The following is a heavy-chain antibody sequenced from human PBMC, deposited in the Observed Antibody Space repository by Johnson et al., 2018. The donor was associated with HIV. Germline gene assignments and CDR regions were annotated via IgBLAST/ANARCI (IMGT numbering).Heavy chain of an antibody. CDR2: ISFDGGDK. V-gene: IGHV3-30*03. CDR1: GFSFSSYA. CDR3: ARVEWELELLGACDI. J-gene: IGHJ3*02. Sequence: QMQLVESGGGVVQPGRSLRLSCAASGFSFSSYAMHWVRQSPGKGLEWVAVISFDGGDKYYADSVKGRFTISRDNSNNTLYLQMNSLRAEDTAVYYCARVEWELELLGACDIWGQGTMVTVSS. D-gene: IGHD1-7*01.